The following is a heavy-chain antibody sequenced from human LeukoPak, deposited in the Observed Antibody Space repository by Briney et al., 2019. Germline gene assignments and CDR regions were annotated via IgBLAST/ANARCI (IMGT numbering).Heavy chain of an antibody. Sequence: ASVKVSCKASGYTFTGYYMHWVRQAPGQGLEWMGRINPNSGGTNYAQKFQGRVTMTRDTSISTAYMELSRLRSDDTAVYYCARDWYFYDSSGYYFFDYWGQGTLVTVSS. CDR2: INPNSGGT. CDR3: ARDWYFYDSSGYYFFDY. J-gene: IGHJ4*02. CDR1: GYTFTGYY. D-gene: IGHD3-22*01. V-gene: IGHV1-2*06.